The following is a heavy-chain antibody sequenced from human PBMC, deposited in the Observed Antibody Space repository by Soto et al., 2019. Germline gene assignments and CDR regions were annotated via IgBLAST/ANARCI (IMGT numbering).Heavy chain of an antibody. J-gene: IGHJ4*02. Sequence: SETLSLTCTVSGGSIGSGDYYWSWIRQPPGKGLEWIGYIYYRGSTYYNPSLKSRVTISIDTSKNQFSLKLSSVTAADTAVYYCARGPWLSHDYWGQGTLVTVS. CDR3: ARGPWLSHDY. CDR2: IYYRGST. V-gene: IGHV4-30-4*01. CDR1: GGSIGSGDYY. D-gene: IGHD3-22*01.